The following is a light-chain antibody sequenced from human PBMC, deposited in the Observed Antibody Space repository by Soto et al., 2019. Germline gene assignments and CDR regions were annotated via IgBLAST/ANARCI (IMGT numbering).Light chain of an antibody. CDR3: QQTYSEPPLT. V-gene: IGKV1-39*01. Sequence: IQMTQSPSSLSSSVGDRVTITCRSSQGISNSLNWYQQKPGKAPNLLIFTASSLQSGVPSRFSGSGSGTDFTLTISSLQPEDFATYYCQQTYSEPPLTFGGGTKVDI. J-gene: IGKJ4*01. CDR2: TAS. CDR1: QGISNS.